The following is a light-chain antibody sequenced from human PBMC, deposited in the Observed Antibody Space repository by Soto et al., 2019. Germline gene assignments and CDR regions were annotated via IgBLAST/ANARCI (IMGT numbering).Light chain of an antibody. V-gene: IGKV3-11*01. CDR2: DAS. CDR1: HIVSSY. J-gene: IGKJ4*01. CDR3: QQRSNWLT. Sequence: EIVLTQSPATLSLSPGERTTHSCRASHIVSSYLAWYQQNPGQAPRLLIYDASNRATVIPARFSGSGSGTDFTFTISSLEPEDFAVYYCQQRSNWLTFGGGTKVDIK.